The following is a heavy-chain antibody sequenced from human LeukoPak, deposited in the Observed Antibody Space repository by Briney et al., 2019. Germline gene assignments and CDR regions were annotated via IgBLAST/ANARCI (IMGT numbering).Heavy chain of an antibody. CDR1: GGSISSYY. V-gene: IGHV4-4*07. J-gene: IGHJ4*02. Sequence: TTSETLSLTCTVSGGSISSYYWSWIRQPAGKGLEWIGSIYHSGSTYYNPSLKSRVTISVDTSKNQFSLKLSSVTAADTAVYYCARGIWFGELLYFDYWGQGTLVTVSS. CDR3: ARGIWFGELLYFDY. D-gene: IGHD3-10*01. CDR2: IYHSGST.